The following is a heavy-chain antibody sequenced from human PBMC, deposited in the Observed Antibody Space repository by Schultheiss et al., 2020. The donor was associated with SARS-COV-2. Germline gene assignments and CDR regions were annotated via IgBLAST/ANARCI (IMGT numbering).Heavy chain of an antibody. V-gene: IGHV3-9*01. CDR1: GFTFSSYA. J-gene: IGHJ6*03. CDR3: ARDRYYDFWSGYYHYYYYMDV. Sequence: GGSLRLSCAASGFTFSSYAMSWVRQAPGKGLEWVSGISWNSGSIGYADSVKGRFTISRDNAKNSLYLQMNSLRAEDTAVYYCARDRYYDFWSGYYHYYYYMDVWGKGTTVTVSS. D-gene: IGHD3-3*01. CDR2: ISWNSGSI.